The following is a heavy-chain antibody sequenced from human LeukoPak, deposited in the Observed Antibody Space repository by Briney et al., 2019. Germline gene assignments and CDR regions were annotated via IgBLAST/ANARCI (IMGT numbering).Heavy chain of an antibody. CDR2: IYYSGCT. Sequence: SETLSLTCTVSGGSISSYYWSWIRQPPGKGLEWIGYIYYSGCTNYNPSLKSRVTISVDTSKNQFSLKLSSVTAADTAVYYCARWAVTTSDYFDYWGQGTLVTVSS. D-gene: IGHD4-17*01. V-gene: IGHV4-59*01. CDR1: GGSISSYY. CDR3: ARWAVTTSDYFDY. J-gene: IGHJ4*02.